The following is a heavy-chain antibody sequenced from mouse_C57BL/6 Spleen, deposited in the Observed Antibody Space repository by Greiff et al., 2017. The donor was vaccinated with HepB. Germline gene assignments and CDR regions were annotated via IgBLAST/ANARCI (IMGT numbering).Heavy chain of an antibody. Sequence: QVQLQQPGAELVKPGASVKLSCKASGYTFTSYWMQWVKQRPGQGLEWIGEIDPSDSYTNYNKKFKGKATLTVDTSSSTSYMQLSSLTSEDSAVYYCARGVSRDSSGYALDYWGQGTTLTVSS. V-gene: IGHV1-50*01. CDR1: GYTFTSYW. CDR3: ARGVSRDSSGYALDY. CDR2: IDPSDSYT. D-gene: IGHD3-2*02. J-gene: IGHJ2*01.